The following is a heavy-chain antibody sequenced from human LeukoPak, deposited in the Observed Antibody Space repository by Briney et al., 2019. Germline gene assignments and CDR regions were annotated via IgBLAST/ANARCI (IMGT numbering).Heavy chain of an antibody. Sequence: GGSLRLSCAASGFTFSSYGMHWVRQAPGKGLEWVAVIWYDGSNKYYADSVKGRFTISRDNSKNTLYLQMNSLRAEDTAVYYCARVGSGSYGMDVWGKGTTVTVSS. V-gene: IGHV3-33*01. CDR3: ARVGSGSYGMDV. CDR2: IWYDGSNK. CDR1: GFTFSSYG. J-gene: IGHJ6*04. D-gene: IGHD6-19*01.